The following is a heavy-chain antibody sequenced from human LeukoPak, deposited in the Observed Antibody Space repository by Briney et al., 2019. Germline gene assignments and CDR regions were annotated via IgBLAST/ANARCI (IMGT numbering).Heavy chain of an antibody. D-gene: IGHD3-10*01. J-gene: IGHJ4*02. V-gene: IGHV3-15*05. CDR2: IKSKGDGETT. CDR1: GFTFSSYA. Sequence: GGSLRLSCAASGFTFSSYAMSWVRQAPGKGLEWVGRIKSKGDGETTDYASFVKCRFSMSRDDSRATMYLQMYSLEAEDTAVYYCTTDLGATMIRGVIVSWGQGALVTVSS. CDR3: TTDLGATMIRGVIVS.